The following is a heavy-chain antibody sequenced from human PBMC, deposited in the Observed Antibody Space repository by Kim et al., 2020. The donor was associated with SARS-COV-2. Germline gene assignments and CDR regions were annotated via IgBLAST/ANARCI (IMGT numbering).Heavy chain of an antibody. Sequence: GGSLRLSCAASGFTFSSYAMSWVRQAPGKGLEWVSAISGSGDYTYYADSVRGRFTISRDNSKNTVDLQMYSLGGEDTAVYYCANFQFRGLITTRGYWGQGTLVTVSS. CDR3: ANFQFRGLITTRGY. J-gene: IGHJ4*02. V-gene: IGHV3-23*01. CDR1: GFTFSSYA. D-gene: IGHD3-10*01. CDR2: ISGSGDYT.